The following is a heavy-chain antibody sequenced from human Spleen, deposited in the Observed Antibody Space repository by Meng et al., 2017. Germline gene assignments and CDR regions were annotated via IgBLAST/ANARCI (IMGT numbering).Heavy chain of an antibody. V-gene: IGHV3-11*01. Sequence: GESLKISCAASGFTVTSNEMSWVRQAPGKGLQWVSYISNSGSTIYYADFVKGRFTTSRDNAKNSLYLQMNSLIFEDTAVYYCAREGNGVFYFDNWGQGTLVTVSS. CDR3: AREGNGVFYFDN. CDR1: GFTVTSNE. CDR2: ISNSGSTI. J-gene: IGHJ4*02. D-gene: IGHD3-10*01.